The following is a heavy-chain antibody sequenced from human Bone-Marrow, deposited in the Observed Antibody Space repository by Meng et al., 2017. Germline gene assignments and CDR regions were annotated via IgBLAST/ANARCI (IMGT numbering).Heavy chain of an antibody. J-gene: IGHJ4*02. CDR3: ATRGNPYLNC. Sequence: QLVQYGAEVKKPGASVKGSCKASGYTLSSDGFSWVRQAPGQGLEWLGWINTYNGKTDYAQKFQGRITMTTDTFTSTAYMELRSLRSDDTAVYYCATRGNPYLNCWGQGTLVTVSS. CDR1: GYTLSSDG. CDR2: INTYNGKT. V-gene: IGHV1-18*01.